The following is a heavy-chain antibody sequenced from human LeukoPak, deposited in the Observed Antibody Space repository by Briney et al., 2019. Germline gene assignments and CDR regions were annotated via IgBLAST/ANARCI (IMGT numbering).Heavy chain of an antibody. V-gene: IGHV4-34*01. J-gene: IGHJ4*02. CDR2: INHSGST. CDR3: AGKAVAGPYFDY. CDR1: GGSFSGYY. Sequence: SETLSLTCAVYGGSFSGYYWSWIRQPPGKGLEWIGEINHSGSTNYNPSPKSRVTISVDTSKNQFSLKLSSVTAADTAVYYCAGKAVAGPYFDYWGQGTLVTVSS. D-gene: IGHD6-19*01.